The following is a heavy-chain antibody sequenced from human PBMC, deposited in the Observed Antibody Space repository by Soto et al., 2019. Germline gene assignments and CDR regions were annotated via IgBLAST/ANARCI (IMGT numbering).Heavy chain of an antibody. CDR3: ARVRRDYGGNFPWFDP. Sequence: GPNTVVQYHLTSIPQHPKKGLEWIRYIHYSGSTYYNPSLQNRVTISVDTSKNGLSLKLSCVTAADTAVTYCARVRRDYGGNFPWFDPWGQGTRVNV. V-gene: IGHV4-31*02. D-gene: IGHD4-17*01. J-gene: IGHJ5*02. CDR1: GPNTVVQYH. CDR2: IHYSGST.